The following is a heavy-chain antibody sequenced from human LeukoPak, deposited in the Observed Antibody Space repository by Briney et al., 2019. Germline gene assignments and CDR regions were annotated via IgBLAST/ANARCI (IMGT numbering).Heavy chain of an antibody. D-gene: IGHD5-18*01. V-gene: IGHV4-59*01. J-gene: IGHJ4*02. CDR2: IYYSGNT. CDR1: GDSISGYY. Sequence: PSETLSLTCTVSGDSISGYYWSWIRQPPGKGLEWIGYIYYSGNTNYNPSLKNRVTISVDTSKNQFSLKLSSVTAADTAVYYCARGGTDTYGYGYYFDYWGQGTLATVSS. CDR3: ARGGTDTYGYGYYFDY.